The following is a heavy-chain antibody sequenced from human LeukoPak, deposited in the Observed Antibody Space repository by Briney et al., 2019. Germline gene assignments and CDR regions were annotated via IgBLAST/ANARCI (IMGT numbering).Heavy chain of an antibody. V-gene: IGHV4-39*01. Sequence: SETLSLTCTVSGGSISSSRYYWGWIRQPPGKGLEWIVSIYYSGSTFYNPSLKSRVTISVDTSKNQFSLKLSSVTAADTAVYYCARHRAGMASAGIIDYWGQGTLVTVSS. D-gene: IGHD6-13*01. J-gene: IGHJ4*02. CDR1: GGSISSSRYY. CDR3: ARHRAGMASAGIIDY. CDR2: IYYSGST.